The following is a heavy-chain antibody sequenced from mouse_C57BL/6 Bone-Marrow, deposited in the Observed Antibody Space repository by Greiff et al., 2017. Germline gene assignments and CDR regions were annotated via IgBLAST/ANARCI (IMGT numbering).Heavy chain of an antibody. CDR1: GFTFSSYA. Sequence: VQLQESGGGLVKPGGSLKLSCAASGFTFSSYALSLVRQTPDKRLEGVATISDGGSYTYYPDNVKGRFTISRDNAKNNLYLQMSNLKSEDTAMYYCARDRGNCYYYAMDYCGQGTSVTVSS. J-gene: IGHJ4*01. D-gene: IGHD3-3*01. CDR3: ARDRGNCYYYAMDY. V-gene: IGHV5-4*01. CDR2: ISDGGSYT.